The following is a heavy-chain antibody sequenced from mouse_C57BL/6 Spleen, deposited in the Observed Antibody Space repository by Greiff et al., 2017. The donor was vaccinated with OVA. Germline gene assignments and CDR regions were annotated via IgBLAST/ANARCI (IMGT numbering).Heavy chain of an antibody. D-gene: IGHD4-1*01. J-gene: IGHJ1*03. CDR2: IYPGGGYT. CDR3: ARRWDVGYFDV. Sequence: VRLQQSGAELVRPGTSVKMSCKASGYTFTNYWIGWAKQRPGHGLEWIGDIYPGGGYTNYNEKFKGKATLTADKSSSTAYMQFSSLTSEDSAIYYCARRWDVGYFDVWGTGTTVTVSS. CDR1: GYTFTNYW. V-gene: IGHV1-63*01.